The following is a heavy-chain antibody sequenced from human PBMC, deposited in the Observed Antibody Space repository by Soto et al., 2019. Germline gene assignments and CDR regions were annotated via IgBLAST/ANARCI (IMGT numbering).Heavy chain of an antibody. CDR1: GFTFSSYG. J-gene: IGHJ1*01. D-gene: IGHD3-22*01. CDR2: ISYDGSNK. CDR3: ASFWVESGYPEYFLH. Sequence: PGGSPRLSCAASGFTFSSYGMHWVRQAPGKGLEWVAVISYDGSNKYYADSVKGRFTISRDNSKNTLYLQMNSLRAEDTAVYYCASFWVESGYPEYFLHRGQGTLVTVSS. V-gene: IGHV3-30*03.